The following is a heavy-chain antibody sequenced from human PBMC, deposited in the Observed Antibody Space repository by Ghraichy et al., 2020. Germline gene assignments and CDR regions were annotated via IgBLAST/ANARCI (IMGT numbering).Heavy chain of an antibody. CDR2: IYYSGST. CDR1: GGSISSSSYY. Sequence: SQTLSLTCTVSGGSISSSSYYWVWIRQPPGKGLEWIGSIYYSGSTYYNPSLKSRVTISVDTSKNRFSLKLSSVTAADTAVYYCARRVENTPWDNRNWFDPWGQGTLVTVSS. V-gene: IGHV4-39*01. D-gene: IGHD1/OR15-1a*01. CDR3: ARRVENTPWDNRNWFDP. J-gene: IGHJ5*02.